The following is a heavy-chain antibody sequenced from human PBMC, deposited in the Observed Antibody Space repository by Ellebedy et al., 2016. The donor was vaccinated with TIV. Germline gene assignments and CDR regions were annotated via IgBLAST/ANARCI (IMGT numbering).Heavy chain of an antibody. V-gene: IGHV3-33*01. CDR3: ARYFSSSWYWGLHY. D-gene: IGHD6-13*01. CDR1: GFTFSRHA. J-gene: IGHJ4*02. Sequence: PGGSLRLSCVASGFTFSRHAMQWVRQAPGKGLEWVALIWSDGTKKYYADSMKGRFTISRDNSKNTLYLQMNSLRAEDTAEYYCARYFSSSWYWGLHYWGQGTLVTVSS. CDR2: IWSDGTKK.